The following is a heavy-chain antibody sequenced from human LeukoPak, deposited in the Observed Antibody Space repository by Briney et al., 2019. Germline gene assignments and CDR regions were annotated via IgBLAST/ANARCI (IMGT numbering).Heavy chain of an antibody. CDR1: GFTFSSYG. CDR3: ARELTTANYYYYYGMDV. D-gene: IGHD1-14*01. CDR2: IWYDGSNK. J-gene: IGHJ6*02. V-gene: IGHV3-33*01. Sequence: PGGSLRLSCAASGFTFSSYGMHWVRQAPGKGLEWVAVIWYDGSNKYYADSVKGRFTISRDNSKNTLYLQMNSLRAEDTAVYYCARELTTANYYYYYGMDVRGQGTTVTVSS.